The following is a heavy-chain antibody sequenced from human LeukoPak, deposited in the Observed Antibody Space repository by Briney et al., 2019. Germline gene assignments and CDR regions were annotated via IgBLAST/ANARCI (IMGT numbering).Heavy chain of an antibody. V-gene: IGHV3-13*04. D-gene: IGHD2-2*01. Sequence: GGSLRLSCTASGFTFTSYDMHWVRQATGKGLEWVSGIGTAGDTYYPGAVKGRFTISRENAKNSLYLQMNSLRAGDTAVYYCARDADEYCSSTTCRGGSFDIWGQGTMVTVSS. CDR2: IGTAGDT. CDR3: ARDADEYCSSTTCRGGSFDI. J-gene: IGHJ3*02. CDR1: GFTFTSYD.